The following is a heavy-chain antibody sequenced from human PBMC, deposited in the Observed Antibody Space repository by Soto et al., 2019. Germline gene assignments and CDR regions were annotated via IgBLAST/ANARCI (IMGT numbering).Heavy chain of an antibody. Sequence: GASVKVSCKASGYTFTIYGISWVRQAPGQGLEWMGWISAYNGNTNYAQKLQGRVTMTTDTSTSTVYMELRSLISDDTAVYYCARVRIVVVINGDNDAFDIWGQGTMVTVSS. J-gene: IGHJ3*02. CDR2: ISAYNGNT. CDR1: GYTFTIYG. V-gene: IGHV1-18*01. CDR3: ARVRIVVVINGDNDAFDI. D-gene: IGHD3-22*01.